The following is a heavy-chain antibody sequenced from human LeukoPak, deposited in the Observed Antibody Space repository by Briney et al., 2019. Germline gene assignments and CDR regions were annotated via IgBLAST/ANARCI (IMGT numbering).Heavy chain of an antibody. V-gene: IGHV3-23*01. CDR3: AKDLISAGIAVAGNYFDY. CDR1: GCTFSSYA. Sequence: PGGSLRLSCAASGCTFSSYAMSLVRQAPGKGLELDSAIIGSGGSTYYADSVKGRFTISRDNSKNTLYLQMTSLRAEDTAVYYCAKDLISAGIAVAGNYFDYWGQGTLVTVSS. CDR2: IIGSGGST. D-gene: IGHD6-19*01. J-gene: IGHJ4*02.